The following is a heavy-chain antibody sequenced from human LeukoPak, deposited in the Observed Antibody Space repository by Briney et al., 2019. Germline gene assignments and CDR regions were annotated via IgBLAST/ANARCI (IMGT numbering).Heavy chain of an antibody. V-gene: IGHV3-11*01. CDR2: SSSGSTI. D-gene: IGHD3-10*01. CDR3: ASYGSGSYYNWFDP. J-gene: IGHJ5*02. Sequence: SSSGSTIYYADSVKGRFTISRDNAKNSLYLQMNSLRAEDTAVYYCASYGSGSYYNWFDPWGQGTLVTVSS.